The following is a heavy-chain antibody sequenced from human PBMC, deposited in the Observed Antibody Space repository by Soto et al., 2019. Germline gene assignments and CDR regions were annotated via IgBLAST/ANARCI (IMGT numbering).Heavy chain of an antibody. D-gene: IGHD6-13*01. V-gene: IGHV3-21*01. CDR2: ISSSGSYI. Sequence: DVQMVESGGGLVKPGGSLRLSCAASGFTLSRYTMNWVRQAPGKGLEWVSSISSSGSYIYYADSVMGRFTISRDNAKNSLYLQMNGLRAEDTAVYYCAREGAAGTDTYYFDCWGQGTLLTVSS. CDR3: AREGAAGTDTYYFDC. J-gene: IGHJ4*02. CDR1: GFTLSRYT.